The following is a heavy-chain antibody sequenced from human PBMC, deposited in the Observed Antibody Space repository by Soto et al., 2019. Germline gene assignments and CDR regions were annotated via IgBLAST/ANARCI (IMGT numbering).Heavy chain of an antibody. CDR3: ARGWGRISDY. CDR1: GGSFSGYY. CDR2: INHSGST. Sequence: QVQLQQWGAGLLKPSETLSLTCAVYGGSFSGYYWCWIRQPPGKGLEWIGEINHSGSTNYNPPLKSRVTISVDTSTNQFSLKLSSVTAANTAVYYCARGWGRISDYWGQGALVAVSS. V-gene: IGHV4-34*01. J-gene: IGHJ4*02. D-gene: IGHD7-27*01.